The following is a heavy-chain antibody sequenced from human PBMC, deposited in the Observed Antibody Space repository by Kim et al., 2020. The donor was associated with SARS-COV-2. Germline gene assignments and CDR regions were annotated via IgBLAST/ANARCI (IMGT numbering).Heavy chain of an antibody. CDR2: ISAYNGNT. V-gene: IGHV1-18*04. D-gene: IGHD2-15*01. J-gene: IGHJ6*02. CDR1: GYTFTSYG. CDR3: ARDGGDCSGGSCYLYGMDV. Sequence: ASVKVSCKASGYTFTSYGISWVRQAPGQGLEWMGWISAYNGNTNYAQKLQGRVTMTTDTSTSTAYMELRSLRSDDTAVYYCARDGGDCSGGSCYLYGMDVWGQGTTVTVSS.